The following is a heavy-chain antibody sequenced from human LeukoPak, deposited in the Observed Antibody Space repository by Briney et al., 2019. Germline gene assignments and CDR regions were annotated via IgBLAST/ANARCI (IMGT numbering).Heavy chain of an antibody. CDR1: GFTFSSYS. CDR2: ISSSSSYI. Sequence: GGSLRLSCAASGFTFSSYSMNWVRQAPGKGLEWVSSISSSSSYIYYADSVKGRFTISRDNAKNSLYLQMNSLRAEDTAVYYCARRTPDYGDYPISDYYYMDVWGKGTTVTISS. J-gene: IGHJ6*03. D-gene: IGHD4-17*01. V-gene: IGHV3-21*01. CDR3: ARRTPDYGDYPISDYYYMDV.